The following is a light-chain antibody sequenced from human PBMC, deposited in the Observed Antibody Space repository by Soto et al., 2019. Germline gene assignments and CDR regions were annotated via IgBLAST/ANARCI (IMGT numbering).Light chain of an antibody. J-gene: IGKJ4*01. CDR1: QSVLYSTNNKNY. Sequence: IVMTQSPDSLAVSLGERATINCKSSQSVLYSTNNKNYLAWYQQKPGQPPKLLIYWAATRESGVPDRLSVSGSGTDFTLTISSLQAEDVAVYYCQQYYITPLTFGGGTKVEIK. CDR2: WAA. V-gene: IGKV4-1*01. CDR3: QQYYITPLT.